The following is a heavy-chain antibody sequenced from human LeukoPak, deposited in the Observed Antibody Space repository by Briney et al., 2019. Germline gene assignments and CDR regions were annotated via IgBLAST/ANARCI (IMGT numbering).Heavy chain of an antibody. V-gene: IGHV3-48*04. Sequence: GGSLRLSCAASGFTFSSYSMNWVRQAPGKGLEWVSYISSSSSTIYYADSVKGRFTISRDNAKNSLYLQMNSLRAEDTAVYCCARETYYYGSGSYPHYYYMDVWGKGTTVTVSS. J-gene: IGHJ6*03. D-gene: IGHD3-10*01. CDR2: ISSSSSTI. CDR1: GFTFSSYS. CDR3: ARETYYYGSGSYPHYYYMDV.